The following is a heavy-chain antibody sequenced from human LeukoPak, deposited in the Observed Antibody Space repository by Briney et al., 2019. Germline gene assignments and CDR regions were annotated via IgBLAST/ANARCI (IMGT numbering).Heavy chain of an antibody. V-gene: IGHV1-69*04. CDR1: GGIFSRYA. J-gene: IGHJ4*02. CDR2: IIPILDIA. D-gene: IGHD2-2*01. CDR3: ARRYCSSTSCKFDF. Sequence: SVKVSCKASGGIFSRYAISWVRQAPGQGLEWMGRIIPILDIANYAQKLQGRVTITADKSTSTAYMELSSLRSEDTAVYYCARRYCSSTSCKFDFWGQGTLVTVSS.